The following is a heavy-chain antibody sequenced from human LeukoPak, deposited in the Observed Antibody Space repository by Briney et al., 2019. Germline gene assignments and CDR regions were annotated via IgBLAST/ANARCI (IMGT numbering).Heavy chain of an antibody. CDR2: ISASGAST. J-gene: IGHJ4*02. Sequence: GGSLRLSCVGSGLTFNSYAMNWVRQAPGKGLQWVSTISASGASTFYADSVKGRFTISRDNSKNTVSLQVNSLRAEDTAMYYCAKIGAVAGHFDYWGQGTLVTVSS. CDR1: GLTFNSYA. CDR3: AKIGAVAGHFDY. V-gene: IGHV3-23*01. D-gene: IGHD6-19*01.